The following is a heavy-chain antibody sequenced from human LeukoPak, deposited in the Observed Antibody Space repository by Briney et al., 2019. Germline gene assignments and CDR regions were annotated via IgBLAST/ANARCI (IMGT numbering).Heavy chain of an antibody. CDR3: ARSAGLKYFDY. J-gene: IGHJ4*02. Sequence: GGSLRLSRAASGFTFRNYGVNWVRLAPGKGLEWVSFISSTSSTIYSADSVKGRFTISRDNAKNSLYLQMNSLRAEDTAVYYCARSAGLKYFDYWGQGTLVTVSS. CDR2: ISSTSSTI. CDR1: GFTFRNYG. V-gene: IGHV3-48*04.